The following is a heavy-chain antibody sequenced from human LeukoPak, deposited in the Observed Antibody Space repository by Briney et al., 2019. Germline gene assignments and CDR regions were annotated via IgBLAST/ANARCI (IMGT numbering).Heavy chain of an antibody. D-gene: IGHD4-23*01. CDR3: ARDNYGGNLDC. J-gene: IGHJ4*02. V-gene: IGHV3-53*01. Sequence: GGSLRLSCVASGFTVSSTYMSWVRQAPGKGLEWVSVIYIGGSTYYADSVKGRFTISRDNSKNTLHLQMNSLRAEDTAVYYCARDNYGGNLDCWGQGTLVTVSS. CDR2: IYIGGST. CDR1: GFTVSSTY.